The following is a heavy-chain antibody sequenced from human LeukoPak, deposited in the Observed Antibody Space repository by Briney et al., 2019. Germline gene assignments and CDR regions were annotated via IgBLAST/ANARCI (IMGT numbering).Heavy chain of an antibody. D-gene: IGHD3-22*01. CDR1: GYTFTSYY. Sequence: ASVKVSCKASGYTFTSYYMHWVRQAPGQGLEWMGIINPSGGSTSYAQKFQGRVTMTRDTSTSTVYMELSSLRSEDTAVYYCARSSGDYYDSSGYPIISGFDYWGQGTLVTVSS. V-gene: IGHV1-46*01. J-gene: IGHJ4*02. CDR2: INPSGGST. CDR3: ARSSGDYYDSSGYPIISGFDY.